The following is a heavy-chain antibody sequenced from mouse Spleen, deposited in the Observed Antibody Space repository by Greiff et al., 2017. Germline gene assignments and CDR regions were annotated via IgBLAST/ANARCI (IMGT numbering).Heavy chain of an antibody. Sequence: EVKLVESGGGLVKPGGSLKLSCAASGFTFSSYAMSWVRQTPEKRLEWVATISSGGSYTYYPDSVKGRFTISRDNAKNTLYLQMSSLRSEDTAMYYCARHNRYFDYWGQGTTLTVSS. CDR3: ARHNRYFDY. CDR2: ISSGGSYT. V-gene: IGHV5-9-3*01. J-gene: IGHJ2*01. CDR1: GFTFSSYA.